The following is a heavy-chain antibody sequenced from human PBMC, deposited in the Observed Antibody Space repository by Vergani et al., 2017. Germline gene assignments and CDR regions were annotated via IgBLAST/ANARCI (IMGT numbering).Heavy chain of an antibody. V-gene: IGHV4-59*01. J-gene: IGHJ6*02. Sequence: QVQLQESGPGLVKPSETLSLTCTVSGGSISSYYWSWIRQPPGKGLEWIGYIYYSGSTNYNPSLKSRVTISVDTSKNQFSLKLSSVTAADTAVYYCASDPGGCSGGSCLGHVWGQGTTVTVSS. CDR1: GGSISSYY. CDR3: ASDPGGCSGGSCLGHV. CDR2: IYYSGST. D-gene: IGHD2-15*01.